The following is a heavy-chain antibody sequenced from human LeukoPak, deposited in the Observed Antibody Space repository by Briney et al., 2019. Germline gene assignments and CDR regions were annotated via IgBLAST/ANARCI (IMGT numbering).Heavy chain of an antibody. V-gene: IGHV4-4*07. CDR2: IYTSGDT. CDR3: ARHYSGTVPPAY. CDR1: GGSISSYY. Sequence: SETLSLTCTVSGGSISSYYWSWIRQPAGKGLEWIGRIYTSGDTNYNPSLKSRVTMSLDTSKNQFSLKLSSVTAADTAIYYCARHYSGTVPPAYWGQGTLVTVSS. D-gene: IGHD1-1*01. J-gene: IGHJ4*02.